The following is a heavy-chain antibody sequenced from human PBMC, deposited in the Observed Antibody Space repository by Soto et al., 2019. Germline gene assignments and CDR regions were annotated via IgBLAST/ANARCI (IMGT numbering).Heavy chain of an antibody. CDR3: VGLPY. Sequence: GGSLRLSCAASGFTFISYCIHWVRQAPLKVLLLFSLIKIYLSTTSDAGSVKGLFTISRDNAKNTLYLQMNSLRAEDTAVYYCVGLPYWGQGTMVTVSS. D-gene: IGHD2-2*01. J-gene: IGHJ4*02. V-gene: IGHV3-74*01. CDR1: GFTFISYC. CDR2: IKIYLSTT.